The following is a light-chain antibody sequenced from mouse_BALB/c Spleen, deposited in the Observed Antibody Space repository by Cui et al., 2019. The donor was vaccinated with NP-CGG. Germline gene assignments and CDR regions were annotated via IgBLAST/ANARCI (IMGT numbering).Light chain of an antibody. V-gene: IGLV1*01. J-gene: IGLJ1*01. CDR1: TGAVTTSNY. CDR2: GTN. CDR3: ALWYSNHWV. Sequence: QAVVTQDSALPTSPGETVTLTCRSSTGAVTTSNYANGVQEKPDHLFTGLIGGTNNRAPGVPARFSGSLIGDKAALTITGAQTEDEAIYFCALWYSNHWVFGGGTKLTVL.